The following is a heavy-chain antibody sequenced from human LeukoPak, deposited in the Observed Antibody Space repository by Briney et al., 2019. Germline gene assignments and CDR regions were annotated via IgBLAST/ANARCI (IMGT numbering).Heavy chain of an antibody. CDR3: ARESAPHYGMDV. J-gene: IGHJ6*02. CDR1: GFTFSDYY. CDR2: ISSSGNTI. D-gene: IGHD3-3*01. Sequence: GGSLRLSCGASGFTFSDYYMSWIRQAPGKGLEWVSYISSSGNTIYYADSVKGRFTISRDNAKNSLYLQMNSLRAEDTAVYYCARESAPHYGMDVWGQGTTVTVSS. V-gene: IGHV3-11*01.